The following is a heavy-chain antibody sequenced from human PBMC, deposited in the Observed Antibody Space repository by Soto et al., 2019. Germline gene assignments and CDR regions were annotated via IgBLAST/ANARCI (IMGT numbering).Heavy chain of an antibody. V-gene: IGHV4-30-2*01. J-gene: IGHJ2*01. CDR1: GDTISTGGYT. D-gene: IGHD3-3*01. CDR3: ARVKVGDLFRFNWFFDL. Sequence: SETLSLTCDVSGDTISTGGYTWAWIRQPPGKALEWIGHTHHSGNPFYNSSLKTRVTISVDRSKNQFSLKLRSVTETDTAVYYCARVKVGDLFRFNWFFDLWGRGTLVTVSS. CDR2: THHSGNP.